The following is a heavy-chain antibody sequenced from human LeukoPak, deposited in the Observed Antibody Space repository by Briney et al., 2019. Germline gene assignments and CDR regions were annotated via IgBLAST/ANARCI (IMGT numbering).Heavy chain of an antibody. CDR1: GFTFYMYA. Sequence: SGGSLRLSCQASGFTFYMYAMSWVRQAPGKGLEWVASMCGTAGCTFYPDSVKGRFTISRDSSKNVLYLRMNSLTAEDTAIYYCAKDRPNFHENSGHYYRRDGDSWGQGTLVTVSS. V-gene: IGHV3-23*01. J-gene: IGHJ5*01. CDR2: MCGTAGCT. D-gene: IGHD3-22*01. CDR3: AKDRPNFHENSGHYYRRDGDS.